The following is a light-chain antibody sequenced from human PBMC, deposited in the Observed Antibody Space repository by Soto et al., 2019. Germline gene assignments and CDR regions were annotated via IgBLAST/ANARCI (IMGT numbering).Light chain of an antibody. CDR1: STDFVTYNR. Sequence: QSALTQPPSVSGSPGQSVTISCTGTSTDFVTYNRVSWYQQPPGTAPKLIIHEARNRPSGVPARFSGSKSGNTASLTISGLQAADEADYYCSLYTSENTYVFGTGTKVTVL. CDR3: SLYTSENTYV. V-gene: IGLV2-18*01. J-gene: IGLJ1*01. CDR2: EAR.